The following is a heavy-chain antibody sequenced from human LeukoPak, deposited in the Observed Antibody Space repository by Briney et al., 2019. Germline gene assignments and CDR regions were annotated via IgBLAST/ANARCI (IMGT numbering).Heavy chain of an antibody. CDR3: ARDPRYYDSSGYQYYYYYYGMDV. CDR1: GYSISSGYY. CDR2: IYHSGST. J-gene: IGHJ6*02. Sequence: SETLSLTCTVSGYSISSGYYWGWIRQPPGKGLEWIGSIYHSGSTYYNPSLKSRVTISVDTSKNQFSLKLSSVTAADTAVYYCARDPRYYDSSGYQYYYYYYGMDVWGQGTTVTVSS. D-gene: IGHD3-22*01. V-gene: IGHV4-38-2*02.